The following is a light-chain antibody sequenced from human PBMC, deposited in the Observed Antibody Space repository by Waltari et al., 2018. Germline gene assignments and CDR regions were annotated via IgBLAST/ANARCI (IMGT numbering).Light chain of an antibody. Sequence: AIQMTQSPSSLSASVGDRVTITCRASQGIRYDLGWYQQKPGKAPKLLIYAASSLQRGVPSRFSGGGAGTEFTLTISSLQPEDFATYYCLQDYIYPWTFGQGTKVEIQ. CDR3: LQDYIYPWT. V-gene: IGKV1-6*01. CDR2: AAS. J-gene: IGKJ1*01. CDR1: QGIRYD.